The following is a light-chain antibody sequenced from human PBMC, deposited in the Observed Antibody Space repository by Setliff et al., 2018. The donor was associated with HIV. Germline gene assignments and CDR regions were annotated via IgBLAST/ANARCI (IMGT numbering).Light chain of an antibody. CDR1: SGDVGRYNL. Sequence: SVLTQPASVSGSPGQSITISCTGTSGDVGRYNLVSWYQQQPGKPPKLMIYQASKRPSGVSNRFSGSKSGNTASLTISGLQAEDEADYYCCSYAGSTSGWVFGGGTKVTVL. CDR3: CSYAGSTSGWV. J-gene: IGLJ3*02. CDR2: QAS. V-gene: IGLV2-23*01.